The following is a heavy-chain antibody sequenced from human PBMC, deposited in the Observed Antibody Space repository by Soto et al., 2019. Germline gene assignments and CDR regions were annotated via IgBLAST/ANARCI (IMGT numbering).Heavy chain of an antibody. CDR3: ARANSPLRFLEIDHMDV. V-gene: IGHV5-51*01. D-gene: IGHD3-3*01. CDR1: GYSFTSYW. CDR2: IYPGDSDT. J-gene: IGHJ6*03. Sequence: KNPGESLKISCKGSGYSFTSYWIGWVRQMPGKGLEWMGIIYPGDSDTRYSPSFQGQVTISADKSISTAYLQWSSLKASDTAMYYCARANSPLRFLEIDHMDVWGKGTTVTSP.